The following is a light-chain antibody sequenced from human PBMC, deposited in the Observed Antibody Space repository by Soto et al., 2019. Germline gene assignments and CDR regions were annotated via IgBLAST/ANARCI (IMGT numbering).Light chain of an antibody. CDR2: AVS. CDR3: QQYNKWRLT. CDR1: QSVSSN. V-gene: IGKV3-15*01. Sequence: EIMMTQSPGTLSASPGERATLSCRASQSVSSNLAWYQQKPGQAPRLLIYAVSTRATGIPARFSGSGSGTEFTITISSLQSEDFAVYYCQQYNKWRLTFGQGTKVEIK. J-gene: IGKJ1*01.